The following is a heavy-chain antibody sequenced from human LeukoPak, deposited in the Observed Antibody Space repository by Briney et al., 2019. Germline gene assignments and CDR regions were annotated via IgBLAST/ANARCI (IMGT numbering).Heavy chain of an antibody. V-gene: IGHV3-21*01. CDR1: GFTFSSYS. D-gene: IGHD3-16*02. CDR2: ISSSSSYI. J-gene: IGHJ4*02. CDR3: ARDMITFGGVIVPFDY. Sequence: GGSLRLSCAASGFTFSSYSLNWVRQAPGKGLEWVSSISSSSSYIYYADSVKGRFTISRDNAKNSLYLQMNSLRAEDTAVYYCARDMITFGGVIVPFDYWGQGTLVTVSS.